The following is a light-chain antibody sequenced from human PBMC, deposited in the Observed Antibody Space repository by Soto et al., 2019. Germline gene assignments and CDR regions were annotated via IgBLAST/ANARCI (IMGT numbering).Light chain of an antibody. J-gene: IGKJ5*01. Sequence: EVGMTQSPATLSVAPGERAVLSCRASGSVSRNLAWYQQKPGQAPRLLIYDASTRATGIPDRFSGGGSGTEFTLTISSLQSEDFVVYYCQQYNSWPPITFGQGTRLET. CDR2: DAS. V-gene: IGKV3-15*01. CDR3: QQYNSWPPIT. CDR1: GSVSRN.